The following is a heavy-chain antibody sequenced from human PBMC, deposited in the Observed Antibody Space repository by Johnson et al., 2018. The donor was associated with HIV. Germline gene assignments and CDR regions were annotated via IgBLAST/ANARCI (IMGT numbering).Heavy chain of an antibody. CDR1: GFTVSSNY. CDR3: AKCLLRSGGNCYVVDAFDI. CDR2: IYSRGST. D-gene: IGHD2-15*01. V-gene: IGHV3-66*02. J-gene: IGHJ3*02. Sequence: VQSVESGGGLLQPGGSLRLSCPASGFTVSSNYMSWARQAPGKVLEWVSVIYSRGSTYYADSVKVRFTISRHNSKNPLYLQMNSLRAEDTAVYYCAKCLLRSGGNCYVVDAFDIWGQGTMVTVSS.